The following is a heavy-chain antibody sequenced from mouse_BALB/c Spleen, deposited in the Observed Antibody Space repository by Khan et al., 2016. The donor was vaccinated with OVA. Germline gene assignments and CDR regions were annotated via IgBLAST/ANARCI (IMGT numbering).Heavy chain of an antibody. V-gene: IGHV9-3-1*01. J-gene: IGHJ4*01. Sequence: QIQLVQSGPELKKPGETVKISCKASGYTFTNYGMNWVKQAPGKALKWMGWISTYTGEPTYADDFKGRFAFSLETSASTAYLQINNLKNEETATSFCTRPPHFSYVLVYWGQGTSVTVSS. CDR2: ISTYTGEP. CDR1: GYTFTNYG. CDR3: TRPPHFSYVLVY.